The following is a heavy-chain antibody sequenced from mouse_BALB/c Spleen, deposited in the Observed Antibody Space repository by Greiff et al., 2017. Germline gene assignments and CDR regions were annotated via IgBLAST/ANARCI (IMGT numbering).Heavy chain of an antibody. Sequence: EVKLVESGGGLVKPGGSLKLSCAASGFTFSSYAMSWVRQTPEKRLEWVASISSGGSTYYPDSVKGRFTISRDNARNILYLQMSSLRSEDTAMYYCARDSAGYGKGFAYWGQGTLVTVSA. CDR1: GFTFSSYA. D-gene: IGHD2-10*02. V-gene: IGHV5-6-5*01. CDR2: ISSGGST. J-gene: IGHJ3*01. CDR3: ARDSAGYGKGFAY.